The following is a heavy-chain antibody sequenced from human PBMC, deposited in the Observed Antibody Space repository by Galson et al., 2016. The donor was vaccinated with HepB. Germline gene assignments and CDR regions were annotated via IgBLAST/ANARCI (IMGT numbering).Heavy chain of an antibody. CDR1: GYSFISYP. Sequence: SVKVSCRASGYSFISYPMNWVRQAPGQGLEWMGWINTNTENPTYAQGFTGRFVFSLDTSVSTAYLQISSLKAEDTAVYYCVRDRVPALSWWRGEDVWGQGTSVTVSS. D-gene: IGHD2-21*01. V-gene: IGHV7-4-1*02. CDR2: INTNTENP. J-gene: IGHJ6*02. CDR3: VRDRVPALSWWRGEDV.